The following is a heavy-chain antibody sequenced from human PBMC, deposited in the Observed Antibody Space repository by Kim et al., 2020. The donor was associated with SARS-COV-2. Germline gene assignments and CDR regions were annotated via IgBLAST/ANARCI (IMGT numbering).Heavy chain of an antibody. J-gene: IGHJ4*02. CDR2: TYYRSKWYN. CDR1: GDNVSGDSVA. D-gene: IGHD4-4*01. CDR3: ARDHQYSVDY. V-gene: IGHV6-1*01. Sequence: SQTLSLTCVISGDNVSGDSVAWNWIRQSPSRGLEWLGRTYYRSKWYNDYAVSVKGRITISPDTSKNQFSLLVNSVTPEDTAVYYCARDHQYSVDYWGQGTLVPVSS.